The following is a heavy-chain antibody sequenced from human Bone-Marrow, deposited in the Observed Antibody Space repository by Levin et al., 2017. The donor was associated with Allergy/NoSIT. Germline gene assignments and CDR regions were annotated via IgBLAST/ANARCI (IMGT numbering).Heavy chain of an antibody. CDR3: ARDQALYYYYYYMDV. J-gene: IGHJ6*03. CDR1: GFTFSDFY. Sequence: TGGSLRLSCAASGFTFSDFYMSWIRQAPGKGLEWVSYISRSGHTIYYTDSVKGRFTISRDNAKNSLFLQMNSLRAEDTAVYYCARDQALYYYYYYMDVWGKGTTVTVSS. V-gene: IGHV3-11*01. CDR2: ISRSGHTI.